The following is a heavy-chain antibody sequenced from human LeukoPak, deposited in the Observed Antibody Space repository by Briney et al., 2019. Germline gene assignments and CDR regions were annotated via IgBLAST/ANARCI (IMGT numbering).Heavy chain of an antibody. CDR2: IKQDGSEE. CDR3: ARPRGIRWAVLGIDY. CDR1: GFTFSSYW. Sequence: GGSLRLSCAASGFTFSSYWMSWVRQAPGKGLEWVANIKQDGSEEYYVDSVKGRFTISRDNAKNSLYLQMNSLRAEDTAVYYCARPRGIRWAVLGIDYWGQGTLVTVSS. V-gene: IGHV3-7*03. J-gene: IGHJ4*02. D-gene: IGHD6-13*01.